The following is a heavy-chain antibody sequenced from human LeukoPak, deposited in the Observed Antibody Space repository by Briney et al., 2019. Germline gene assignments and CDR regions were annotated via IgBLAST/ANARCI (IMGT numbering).Heavy chain of an antibody. CDR3: ARAFPRTGRNYDAFDY. Sequence: GGSLRLSCAASGFTFSSYGMHWIRQAPGKGLEWISYISTIGSPIYNTDSVKGRFTISRDNAKNSLYLQMNSLRAEDTAVYYCARAFPRTGRNYDAFDYWGQGTLVTVSS. D-gene: IGHD3-16*01. CDR2: ISTIGSPI. CDR1: GFTFSSYG. V-gene: IGHV3-48*04. J-gene: IGHJ4*02.